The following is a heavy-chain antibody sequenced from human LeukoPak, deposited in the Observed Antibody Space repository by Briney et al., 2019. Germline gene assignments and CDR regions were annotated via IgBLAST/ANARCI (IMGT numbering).Heavy chain of an antibody. CDR2: IYYSGST. CDR1: GGSISSSSYY. CDR3: ARPRGATTYYYMDV. Sequence: KASETLSLTCTVSGGSISSSSYYWGWIRQPPGKGLEWIGSIYYSGSTYYNPSLKSRVTISVDTSKNQSSLKLSSVTAADTAVYYCARPRGATTYYYMDVWGKGTTVTVSS. D-gene: IGHD1-26*01. V-gene: IGHV4-39*01. J-gene: IGHJ6*03.